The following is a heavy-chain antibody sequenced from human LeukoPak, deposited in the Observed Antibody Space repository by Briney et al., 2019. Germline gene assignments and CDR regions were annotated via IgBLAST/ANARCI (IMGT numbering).Heavy chain of an antibody. CDR2: IKQDGSET. Sequence: GGSLRLSCAASGFTFTSYWMTWVRQAPGKGLEWVANIKQDGSETDYVDSVKGRFTISRDNAKNSLYLQMNSLRTEDTAVYYCARLGSGSYFDYWGQGTLVPVSS. D-gene: IGHD3-10*01. CDR1: GFTFTSYW. V-gene: IGHV3-7*01. CDR3: ARLGSGSYFDY. J-gene: IGHJ4*02.